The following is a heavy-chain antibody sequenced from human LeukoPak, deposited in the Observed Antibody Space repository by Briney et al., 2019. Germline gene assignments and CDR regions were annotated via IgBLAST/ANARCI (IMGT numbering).Heavy chain of an antibody. Sequence: PGGSLRLSCAASGFTFSSYAMSWVRQAPGKGLEWVSAISGSGGSTYYADSVKGRFTISRDNSKNTLYLQMNSLRAEDTAVYYCAKVGVAGTIYTGFDYWGQGTLVTVSS. CDR2: ISGSGGST. CDR3: AKVGVAGTIYTGFDY. V-gene: IGHV3-23*01. CDR1: GFTFSSYA. J-gene: IGHJ4*02. D-gene: IGHD6-19*01.